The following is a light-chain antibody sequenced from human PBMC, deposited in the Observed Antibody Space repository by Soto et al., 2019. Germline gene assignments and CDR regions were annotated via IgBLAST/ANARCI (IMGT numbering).Light chain of an antibody. Sequence: TQSPSTMSASVGDRVTSTLRASHNIERLMAGYQQKQAKAPKLLIYDASNLESGVPSRFSGSGSGTEFTLTISSLQPDDFATYYCQQYNSYPITFGQGTRLEIK. V-gene: IGKV1-5*01. J-gene: IGKJ5*01. CDR2: DAS. CDR1: HNIERL. CDR3: QQYNSYPIT.